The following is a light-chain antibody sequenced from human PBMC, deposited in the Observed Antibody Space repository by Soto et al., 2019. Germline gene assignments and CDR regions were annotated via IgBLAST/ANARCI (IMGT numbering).Light chain of an antibody. CDR1: QSVRSN. J-gene: IGKJ1*01. Sequence: ETVMTQSPATLPVSPGERATLSCRASQSVRSNLAWYQQKPGQAPRLLIYGASTRATGVPARFSGSGSGTEFTLTINSLQSEDFAIYYCQEYDNWPLWTFRQGTKVDIK. CDR3: QEYDNWPLWT. CDR2: GAS. V-gene: IGKV3-15*01.